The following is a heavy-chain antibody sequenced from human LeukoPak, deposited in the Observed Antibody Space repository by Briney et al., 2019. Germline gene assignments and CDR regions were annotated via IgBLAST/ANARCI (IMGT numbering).Heavy chain of an antibody. CDR2: INPSGGST. CDR1: GYTFTSYA. V-gene: IGHV1-46*01. J-gene: IGHJ4*02. CDR3: ARDSQETYHYDTSGYYFDY. Sequence: ASVKVSCKASGYTFTSYAMHWVRQAPGQGLEWMGIINPSGGSTSYAQKFQDRVTMTRDKSTSTVYMELSSLRSGDTAVYYCARDSQETYHYDTSGYYFDYWGQGTLVTVSS. D-gene: IGHD3-22*01.